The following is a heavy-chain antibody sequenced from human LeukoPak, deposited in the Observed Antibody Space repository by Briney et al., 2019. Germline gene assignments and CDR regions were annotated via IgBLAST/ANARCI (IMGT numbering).Heavy chain of an antibody. V-gene: IGHV3-23*01. D-gene: IGHD3-3*01. CDR1: GFTFKIYA. CDR2: ISGRGGST. CDR3: ARGFWSGYYAYFHY. Sequence: GGSLRLSCAASGFTFKIYAMTWVRQAPGKGLKCVSAISGRGGSTYYADSVKGRFTISRDNSKNTLYLQMNSLRAEDTAVYYCARGFWSGYYAYFHYWGQGTLVTVSS. J-gene: IGHJ4*02.